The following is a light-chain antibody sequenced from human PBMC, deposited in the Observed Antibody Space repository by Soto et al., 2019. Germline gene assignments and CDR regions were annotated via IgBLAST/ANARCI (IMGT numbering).Light chain of an antibody. CDR1: SSNIGAGYD. CDR3: QSYDNSLPWV. CDR2: NNN. V-gene: IGLV1-40*01. Sequence: QSVLTQPPSVSGAPGQRVIISCTGSSSNIGAGYDVHWYQHLPGTTPKLLIYNNNNRPSGVPDRFSGSKSGASASLAITGLQAEDEADYYCQSYDNSLPWVFGGGTKVTVL. J-gene: IGLJ3*02.